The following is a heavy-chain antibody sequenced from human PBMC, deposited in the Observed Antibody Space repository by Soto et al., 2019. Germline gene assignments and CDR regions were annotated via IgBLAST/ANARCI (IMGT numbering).Heavy chain of an antibody. V-gene: IGHV3-30*18. D-gene: IGHD2-21*02. CDR1: GFTFSSYG. CDR2: ISYDGSNK. J-gene: IGHJ4*02. Sequence: SLRLSCAASGFTFSSYGMHWVRQAPGKGLEWVAVISYDGSNKYYADSVKGRFTISRDNSKNTLFLLINSLRTEDTAVYYCAKDGYPYCAGDCYSYYFDYWGQGKLVTGSS. CDR3: AKDGYPYCAGDCYSYYFDY.